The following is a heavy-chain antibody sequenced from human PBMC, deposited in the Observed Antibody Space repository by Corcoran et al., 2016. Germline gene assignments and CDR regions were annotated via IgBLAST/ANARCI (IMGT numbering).Heavy chain of an antibody. CDR2: TYYRSKWSN. CDR3: ARDPPWALSASDS. Sequence: QVQLQQSGPGLVKPSQTLSLTCVISGDSVSSNSATWNWIRQSPSRGLEWLGRTYYRSKWSNEYAVSMKGRITISPDTSKNQFSLQLNSVTPEDTAVYYCARDPPWALSASDSWGQGTLVTGSS. D-gene: IGHD1-26*01. CDR1: GDSVSSNSAT. J-gene: IGHJ5*01. V-gene: IGHV6-1*01.